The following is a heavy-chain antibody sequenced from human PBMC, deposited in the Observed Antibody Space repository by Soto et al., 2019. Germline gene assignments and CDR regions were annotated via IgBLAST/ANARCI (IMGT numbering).Heavy chain of an antibody. CDR1: GYSFTSYW. Sequence: GESLKISCKGSGYSFTSYWISWVRQMPGKGLEWMGRIDPSDSYTNYSPSFQGHVTISADKSISTAYLQWSSLKASDTAMYYCARDGDGYNPPYYFDYWGQGTLVTVSS. CDR2: IDPSDSYT. D-gene: IGHD5-12*01. J-gene: IGHJ4*02. CDR3: ARDGDGYNPPYYFDY. V-gene: IGHV5-10-1*01.